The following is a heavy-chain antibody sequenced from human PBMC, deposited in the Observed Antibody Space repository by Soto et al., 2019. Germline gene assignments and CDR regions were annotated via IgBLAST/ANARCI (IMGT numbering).Heavy chain of an antibody. D-gene: IGHD1-26*01. CDR2: SSSTSRTI. CDR1: GFTFRSYS. Sequence: GGSLRLSCAASGFTFRSYSMNWVRQAPGKGLEWLSYSSSTSRTIYYADSVKGRFTISRDNTRNSLYLQMNSLRGEDTAVYYCASSSMGARLLDYWGQGTLVTVSS. V-gene: IGHV3-48*01. CDR3: ASSSMGARLLDY. J-gene: IGHJ4*02.